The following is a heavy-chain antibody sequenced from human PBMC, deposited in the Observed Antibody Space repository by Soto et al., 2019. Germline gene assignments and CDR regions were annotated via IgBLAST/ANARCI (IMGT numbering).Heavy chain of an antibody. D-gene: IGHD3-10*01. CDR1: GFTFSNPW. CDR3: TTVTLWFHY. V-gene: IGHV3-15*01. CDR2: IKSKADGGTT. Sequence: GGSLRLSCAGSGFTFSNPWVSWVRQAPGKGLEGVGNIKSKADGGTTDYAAPVKGRFTISRDDSKNTLYLQMNSLKTEDTAMYYCTTVTLWFHYWGQGTLVTVSS. J-gene: IGHJ4*02.